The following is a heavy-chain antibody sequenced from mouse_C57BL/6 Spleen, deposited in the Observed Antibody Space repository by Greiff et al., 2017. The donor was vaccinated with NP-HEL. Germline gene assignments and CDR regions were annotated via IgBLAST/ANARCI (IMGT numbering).Heavy chain of an antibody. Sequence: QVQLKESGAELVKPGASVKLSCKASGYTFTEYTIHWVKQRSGQGLEWIGWFYPGSGSIKYNEKFKDKATLTAYKSSSTVYMELSRLTSEDSAVYFCARHGYGSSYPYYFDYWGQGTTLTVSS. J-gene: IGHJ2*01. D-gene: IGHD1-1*01. CDR1: GYTFTEYT. CDR2: FYPGSGSI. V-gene: IGHV1-62-2*01. CDR3: ARHGYGSSYPYYFDY.